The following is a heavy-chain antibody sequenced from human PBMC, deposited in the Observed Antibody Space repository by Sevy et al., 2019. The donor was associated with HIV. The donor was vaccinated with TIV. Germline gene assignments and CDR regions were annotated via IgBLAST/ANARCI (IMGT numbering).Heavy chain of an antibody. Sequence: GGSLRLSCAASGFTFSSFGMHWVRQAPGKGLDWVAIISHDGSNKIYADSVKGRFTISRDNSKNTLYLQMDSLRADDTAVYYCAKQGGYCSNGVCYRAFDYWGQGTLVTVSS. CDR1: GFTFSSFG. V-gene: IGHV3-30*18. D-gene: IGHD2-8*01. CDR2: ISHDGSNK. CDR3: AKQGGYCSNGVCYRAFDY. J-gene: IGHJ4*02.